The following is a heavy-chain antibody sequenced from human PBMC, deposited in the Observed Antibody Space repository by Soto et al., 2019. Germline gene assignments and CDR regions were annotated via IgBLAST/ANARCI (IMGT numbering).Heavy chain of an antibody. Sequence: GGSLRLSCAASGFTVSSNYMSWVRQAPGKGLEWVSVIYSGGSTYYADSVKGRFTISRDNSKNTLYLQMNSLRAEDTAVYYCARGPGYSSSWYPPNNYYGMDVWGQGTTVTVS. J-gene: IGHJ6*02. CDR3: ARGPGYSSSWYPPNNYYGMDV. V-gene: IGHV3-53*01. CDR2: IYSGGST. CDR1: GFTVSSNY. D-gene: IGHD6-13*01.